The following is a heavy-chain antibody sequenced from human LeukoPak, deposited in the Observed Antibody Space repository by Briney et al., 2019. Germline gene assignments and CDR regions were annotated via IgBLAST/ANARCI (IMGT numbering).Heavy chain of an antibody. CDR3: TRDRWGGGYISRGMDV. CDR1: EFTFCDYA. V-gene: IGHV3-49*04. CDR2: IRSKDNDGTT. Sequence: GGSLRLSRTASEFTFCDYAISWVRQAPGKGREWLGFIRSKDNDGTTDYAASVKGRFIISRDDSKSVAYLEMNDVKIEDTAVYYCTRDRWGGGYISRGMDVWGKGTTVTISS. J-gene: IGHJ6*04. D-gene: IGHD5-12*01.